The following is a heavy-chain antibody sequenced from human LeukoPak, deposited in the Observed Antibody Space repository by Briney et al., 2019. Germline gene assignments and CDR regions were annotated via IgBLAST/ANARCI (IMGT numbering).Heavy chain of an antibody. CDR1: GFTVSSNY. Sequence: GGSLRLSRAASGFTVSSNYMSWVRQAPGKGLEWVSVIYSGGSTYYADSVKGRFTISRDNSKNTLYLQMNSLRAEDTAVYYCAKGSMIVVVILHNYYFDYWGQGTLVTVSS. V-gene: IGHV3-53*01. J-gene: IGHJ4*02. CDR2: IYSGGST. CDR3: AKGSMIVVVILHNYYFDY. D-gene: IGHD3-22*01.